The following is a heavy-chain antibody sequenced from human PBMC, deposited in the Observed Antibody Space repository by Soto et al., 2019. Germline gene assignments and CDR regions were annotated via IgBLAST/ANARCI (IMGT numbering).Heavy chain of an antibody. Sequence: GGSLRLSCAASGFTFSNAWMSWVRQAPGKGLEWVGRIKSKTDGGTTDYAAPVKGRFTISRDDSKNTLYLQMNSLKTEDTAVYYCTTEDIVATKFDYWGQGTLVTSPQ. V-gene: IGHV3-15*01. D-gene: IGHD5-12*01. J-gene: IGHJ4*02. CDR2: IKSKTDGGTT. CDR1: GFTFSNAW. CDR3: TTEDIVATKFDY.